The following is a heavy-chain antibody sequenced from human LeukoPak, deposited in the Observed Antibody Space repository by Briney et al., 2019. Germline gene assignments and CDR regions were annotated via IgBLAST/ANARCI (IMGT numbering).Heavy chain of an antibody. CDR2: IDPSGGST. CDR3: ARDRADTTYSSVMYYFDY. J-gene: IGHJ4*02. CDR1: GYTFTSHG. D-gene: IGHD6-19*01. Sequence: ASVNVSCKASGYTFTSHGISWVRQAPGQGLEWLGIIDPSGGSTSYAQKFQGRVTMTRDTSTSTVYMELSSLRSEDTAVYYCARDRADTTYSSVMYYFDYWGQGTLVTVSS. V-gene: IGHV1-46*01.